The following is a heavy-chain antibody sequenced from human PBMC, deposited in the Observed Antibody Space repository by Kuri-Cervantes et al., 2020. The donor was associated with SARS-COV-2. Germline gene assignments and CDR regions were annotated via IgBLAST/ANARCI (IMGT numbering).Heavy chain of an antibody. CDR2: INSDGTST. V-gene: IGHV3-74*01. D-gene: IGHD3-22*01. J-gene: IGHJ4*02. CDR3: ATERSPYYYDSSVHFDY. Sequence: LSLTCAASGFTFSRYWMHWVRQAPGKGLVWVSRINSDGTSTSYADSVKGRFTISRDNAKNTLYLQMNSLRAEDTAVYYCATERSPYYYDSSVHFDYWGQGNLVTVSS. CDR1: GFTFSRYW.